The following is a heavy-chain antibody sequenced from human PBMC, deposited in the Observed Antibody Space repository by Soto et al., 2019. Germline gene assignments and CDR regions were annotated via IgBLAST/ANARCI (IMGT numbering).Heavy chain of an antibody. CDR1: GFTFSPYA. J-gene: IGHJ4*02. CDR3: AKVPLRLYYFES. CDR2: ISGSVST. D-gene: IGHD5-12*01. V-gene: IGHV3-23*01. Sequence: EVQLLESGGGLVQPGGSLRLSCAASGFTFSPYAMNLVLQAPGKRLEWVSAISGSVSTYYADSVKGRFTISRDNSKTTLYLQMNRLRSEDTAVYYCAKVPLRLYYFESGVPGTLVTVSS.